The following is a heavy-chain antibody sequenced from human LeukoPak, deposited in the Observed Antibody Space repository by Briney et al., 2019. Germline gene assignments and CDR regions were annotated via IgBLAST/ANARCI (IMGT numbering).Heavy chain of an antibody. CDR3: ARFGVDYDMDV. D-gene: IGHD3-16*01. Sequence: SETLSLTCSGSGGSISGHYWTWIRQPPGKGLEGIGQIHYTGKPDYNPPLKSRITISVDTSKSQVSLQVSSVTAAGSAIYYCARFGVDYDMDVWGHGTTVTVFS. CDR1: GGSISGHY. V-gene: IGHV4-59*11. CDR2: IHYTGKP. J-gene: IGHJ6*02.